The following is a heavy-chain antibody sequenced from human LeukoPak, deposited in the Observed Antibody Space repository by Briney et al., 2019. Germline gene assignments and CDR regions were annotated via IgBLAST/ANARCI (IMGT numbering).Heavy chain of an antibody. D-gene: IGHD2-2*02. V-gene: IGHV3-33*08. CDR2: IWYDGSNK. CDR3: ARDGYCSSTSCYTEKYYYYYGMDV. CDR1: GGSFSGYY. J-gene: IGHJ6*02. Sequence: LSLTCAVYGGSFSGYYWSWVRQAPGKGLEWVAVIWYDGSNKYYADSVKGRFTISRDNSKNTLYLQMNSLRAEDTAVYYCARDGYCSSTSCYTEKYYYYYGMDVWGQGTTVTVSS.